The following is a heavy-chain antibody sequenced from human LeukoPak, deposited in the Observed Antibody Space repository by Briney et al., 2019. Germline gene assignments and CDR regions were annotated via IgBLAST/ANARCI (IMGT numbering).Heavy chain of an antibody. J-gene: IGHJ6*03. CDR2: MNPNSGNT. CDR3: ARGSWFGEYLYYYYYMDV. Sequence: ASVKVSCKASGYTFTSYDINWLRQATGQGLEWMGWMNPNSGNTGYAQKFQGRVTMTRNTSISTAYMELSSLRSEDTAVYYCARGSWFGEYLYYYYYMDVWGKGTTVTVSS. V-gene: IGHV1-8*01. CDR1: GYTFTSYD. D-gene: IGHD3-10*01.